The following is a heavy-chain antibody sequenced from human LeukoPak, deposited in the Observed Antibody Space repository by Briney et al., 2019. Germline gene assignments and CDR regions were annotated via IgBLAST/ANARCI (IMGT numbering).Heavy chain of an antibody. CDR3: ARGRYYYDSSGYYTR. CDR1: GFTFDDYG. D-gene: IGHD3-22*01. Sequence: GGSLRLSCAASGFTFDDYGMSWVRQAPGKGLEWVSGINWNGGSTGCADSVKGRFTISRDNAKNSLYLQMNSLRAEDTALYYCARGRYYYDSSGYYTRWGQGTLVTVSS. CDR2: INWNGGST. V-gene: IGHV3-20*04. J-gene: IGHJ4*02.